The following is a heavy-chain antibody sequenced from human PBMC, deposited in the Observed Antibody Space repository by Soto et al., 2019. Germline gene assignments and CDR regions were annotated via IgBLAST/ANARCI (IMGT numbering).Heavy chain of an antibody. V-gene: IGHV3-23*01. Sequence: EVQLWGSGGGLVQPGGSLRLSCAASGFTFSSYAMRWVRQAPGKGLEWVSSISGSGTNTYYGDSVKGRFTSSRDNSTNTGSLQMNSLRVEDTAVYYCARGYVYDSGGTYHGMDVWGRGTTVTVSS. CDR1: GFTFSSYA. D-gene: IGHD3-22*01. CDR2: ISGSGTNT. CDR3: ARGYVYDSGGTYHGMDV. J-gene: IGHJ6*02.